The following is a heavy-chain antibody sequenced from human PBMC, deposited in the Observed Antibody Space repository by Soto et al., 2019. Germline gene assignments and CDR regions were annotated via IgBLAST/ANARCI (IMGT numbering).Heavy chain of an antibody. V-gene: IGHV1-18*04. CDR2: ISAYNGNT. CDR1: GYTFTSYG. CDR3: ATWGMEIRAHFDY. J-gene: IGHJ4*02. Sequence: GASVKVSCKASGYTFTSYGISWVRQAPGQGLEWMGWISAYNGNTNYAQKLQGRVTMTTDTSTSTAYMELSGLRYDDTAVYYCATWGMEIRAHFDYWGQGTPVTVSS. D-gene: IGHD7-27*01.